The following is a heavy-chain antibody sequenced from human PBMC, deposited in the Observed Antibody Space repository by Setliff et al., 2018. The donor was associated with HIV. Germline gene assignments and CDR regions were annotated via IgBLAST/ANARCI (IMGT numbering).Heavy chain of an antibody. D-gene: IGHD3-22*01. CDR3: ARGGRDFYDSSGYYWNY. J-gene: IGHJ4*02. CDR2: IYTSGNT. Sequence: PSETLSLTCTVSGGSISSGSYYWSWIRQPAGKGLEWIGHIYTSGNTFYNPSLKSRLTISIDTSKNQFSLKLSSVTAADTAVYYCARGGRDFYDSSGYYWNYWGQGTLVTVSS. CDR1: GGSISSGSYY. V-gene: IGHV4-61*09.